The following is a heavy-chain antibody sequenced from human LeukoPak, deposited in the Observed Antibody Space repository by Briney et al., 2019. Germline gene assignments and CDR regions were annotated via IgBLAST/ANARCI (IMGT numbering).Heavy chain of an antibody. V-gene: IGHV3-9*01. Sequence: PGRSLRLSCAASGFTFDDYAMHWVRQAPGKGLEWVSGISWNSGSIGYADSVKGRFTISRDNAKNSLYLQMNSLRAEDTAVYYCARGADYYDSSGYLDAFDIWGQGTMVTVSS. CDR2: ISWNSGSI. D-gene: IGHD3-22*01. J-gene: IGHJ3*02. CDR1: GFTFDDYA. CDR3: ARGADYYDSSGYLDAFDI.